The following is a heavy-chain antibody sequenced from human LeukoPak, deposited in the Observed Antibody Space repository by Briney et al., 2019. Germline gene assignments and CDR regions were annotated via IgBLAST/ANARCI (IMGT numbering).Heavy chain of an antibody. J-gene: IGHJ4*02. D-gene: IGHD3-22*01. CDR3: ARGTYYYDSSGYYLFDY. V-gene: IGHV3-23*01. CDR2: ISGSGGST. Sequence: GGSLRLSCAASGFTFSSYAMSWVRQAPGKGLEWVSAISGSGGSTYYADSVKGRFTISRDNSKNTLYLQMGSLRAEDMAVYYCARGTYYYDSSGYYLFDYWGQGTLVTVSS. CDR1: GFTFSSYA.